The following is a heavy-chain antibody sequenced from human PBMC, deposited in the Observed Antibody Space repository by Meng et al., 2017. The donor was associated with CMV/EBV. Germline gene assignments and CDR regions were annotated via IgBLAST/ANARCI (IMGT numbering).Heavy chain of an antibody. V-gene: IGHV1-69*05. Sequence: SVKVSCKASGGTFGSYAISWVRQAPGQGLEWMGGTIPIFGTANYAQKFQGRVTITTDESTSTAYMELSSLRSEDTAVYYCASELTGDPITLDYWGQGTLVTVSS. J-gene: IGHJ4*02. D-gene: IGHD7-27*01. CDR3: ASELTGDPITLDY. CDR1: GGTFGSYA. CDR2: TIPIFGTA.